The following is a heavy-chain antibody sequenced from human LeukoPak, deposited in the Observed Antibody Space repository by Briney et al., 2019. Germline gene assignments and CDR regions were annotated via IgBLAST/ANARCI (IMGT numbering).Heavy chain of an antibody. V-gene: IGHV3-7*03. CDR3: ARVDIAVAGFDY. J-gene: IGHJ4*02. CDR1: GFTFSSYW. CDR2: IKQDGSDK. D-gene: IGHD6-19*01. Sequence: GGSLRLSCAVSGFTFSSYWMSWVRQAPGKGLEWVANIKQDGSDKYYVDSVKGRFTISRDNAKNSLYLQMISLRAEDTAVYYCARVDIAVAGFDYWGQGTLVTVSS.